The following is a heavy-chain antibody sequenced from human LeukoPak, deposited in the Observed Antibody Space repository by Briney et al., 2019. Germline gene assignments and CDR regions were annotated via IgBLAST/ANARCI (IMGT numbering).Heavy chain of an antibody. D-gene: IGHD3-10*01. CDR1: GFTFSSYA. V-gene: IGHV3-23*01. CDR2: ISGSGGST. Sequence: GGSLRLSCAASGFTFSSYAMSWVRQAPGKGLEWVSAISGSGGSTYYADSVKGRFTISRDNSKNTLYLQMNSLRAEDTAVYYCAKGGYGSGSYYPPYYYMDVWGKGTTVTVSS. J-gene: IGHJ6*03. CDR3: AKGGYGSGSYYPPYYYMDV.